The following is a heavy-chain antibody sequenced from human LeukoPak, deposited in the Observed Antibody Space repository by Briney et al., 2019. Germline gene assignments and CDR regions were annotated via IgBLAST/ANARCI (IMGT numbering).Heavy chain of an antibody. CDR2: ISVSGGST. J-gene: IGHJ4*02. D-gene: IGHD2-21*02. CDR1: GFTYSSYA. V-gene: IGHV3-23*01. Sequence: GGSLRLSCAASGFTYSSYAMSWVRQAPGKGLEWVSAISVSGGSTYYADSVKGRFTISRDNSKNTLYLQMNSLRAEETAVYYCAKERSRGGDCLDYWGQGTLVAVSS. CDR3: AKERSRGGDCLDY.